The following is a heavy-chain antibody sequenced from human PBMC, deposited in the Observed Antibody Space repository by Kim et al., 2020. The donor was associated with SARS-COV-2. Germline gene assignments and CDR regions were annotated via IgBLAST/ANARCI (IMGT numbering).Heavy chain of an antibody. Sequence: TNYAQKFQERVTITRDISTSTAYMELSSLRSEDTAVYYCAASGRKWGLQDWGQGTLVTVSS. J-gene: IGHJ4*02. CDR3: AASGRKWGLQD. CDR2: T. V-gene: IGHV1-58*01. D-gene: IGHD1-26*01.